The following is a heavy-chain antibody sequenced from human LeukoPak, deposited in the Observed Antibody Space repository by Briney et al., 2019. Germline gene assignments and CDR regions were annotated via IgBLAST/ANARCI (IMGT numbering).Heavy chain of an antibody. CDR3: AKDGRGGSSSWYPGFYFDY. J-gene: IGHJ4*02. Sequence: GGSLRLSCAASGFTFSSYSMNWVRQAPGKGLEWVSSISSSSSYIYYADSVKGRFTISRDNAKNSLYLQMNSLRAEDTAVYYCAKDGRGGSSSWYPGFYFDYWGQGTLVTVSS. CDR2: ISSSSSYI. CDR1: GFTFSSYS. D-gene: IGHD6-13*01. V-gene: IGHV3-21*01.